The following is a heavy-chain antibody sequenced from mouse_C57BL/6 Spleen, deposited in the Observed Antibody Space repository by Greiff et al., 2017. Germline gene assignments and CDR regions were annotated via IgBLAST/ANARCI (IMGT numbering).Heavy chain of an antibody. CDR1: GFTFSDYY. D-gene: IGHD2-10*02. J-gene: IGHJ4*01. CDR3: ARQGYGAMDY. V-gene: IGHV5-12*01. Sequence: EVMLVESGGGLVQPGGSLKLSCAASGFTFSDYYMYWVRQTPEKRLEWVAYISNGGGSTYYPDTVKGRFTISRDNAKNTLYLQMSRLKSEDTAMYYCARQGYGAMDYWGQGTSVTVSS. CDR2: ISNGGGST.